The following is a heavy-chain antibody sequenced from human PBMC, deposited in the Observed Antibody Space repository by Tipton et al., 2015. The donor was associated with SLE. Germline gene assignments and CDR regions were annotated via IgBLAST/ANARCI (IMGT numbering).Heavy chain of an antibody. CDR2: IYHSGNT. J-gene: IGHJ3*02. V-gene: IGHV4-39*07. CDR1: GGSISSYY. D-gene: IGHD2-21*02. CDR3: ARPFTYCGGDCSPFAFDI. Sequence: TLSLTCTVSGGSISSYYWGWIRQPPGKGLEWIGSIYHSGNTYYNPSLKSRVTISVDTSKNQFSLRLSSVTAADTAVYYCARPFTYCGGDCSPFAFDIWGQGTLVTVSS.